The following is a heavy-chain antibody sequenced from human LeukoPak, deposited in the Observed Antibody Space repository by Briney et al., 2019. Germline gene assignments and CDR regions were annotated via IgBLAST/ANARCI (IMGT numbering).Heavy chain of an antibody. J-gene: IGHJ4*02. CDR2: IAGSGGST. Sequence: GGSLRLSCAASEFTFNSYAMSWVRQAPGKGLEWVSTIAGSGGSTYYADSVKGRFTISRDNSNNALYLQMDSLRPEDTAVYYCAKSRAALVVRGVGPHSWGQGTLVTVSS. CDR1: EFTFNSYA. D-gene: IGHD3-10*01. V-gene: IGHV3-23*01. CDR3: AKSRAALVVRGVGPHS.